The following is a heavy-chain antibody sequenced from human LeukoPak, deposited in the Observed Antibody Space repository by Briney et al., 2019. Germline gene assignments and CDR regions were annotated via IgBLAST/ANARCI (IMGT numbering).Heavy chain of an antibody. CDR2: IYNTGST. CDR1: GGSISSSTYN. CDR3: ASQPYYESSGYYFY. V-gene: IGHV4-39*01. J-gene: IGHJ4*02. Sequence: SETLSLTCTVSGGSISSSTYNWGWLRQPPGKGLEWIGSIYNTGSTFNNPSLKSRVTISIDTSKNQFSLKLTSVTAADTAIYYCASQPYYESSGYYFYWGQGTLVTVSS. D-gene: IGHD3-22*01.